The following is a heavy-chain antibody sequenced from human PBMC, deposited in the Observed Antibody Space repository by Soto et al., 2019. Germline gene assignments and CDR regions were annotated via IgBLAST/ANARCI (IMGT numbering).Heavy chain of an antibody. CDR2: IYYSGST. CDR1: GGSISSYY. V-gene: IGHV4-59*08. CDR3: ASHGEYGYAFDI. Sequence: KASEPLSLTCTVSGGSISSYYWSWIRQPPGKGLEWIGYIYYSGSTNYNPSLKSRVTISVDTSKNQFSLKLSSVTAADTAVYYCASHGEYGYAFDIWGQGTMVTVSS. J-gene: IGHJ3*02. D-gene: IGHD2-2*01.